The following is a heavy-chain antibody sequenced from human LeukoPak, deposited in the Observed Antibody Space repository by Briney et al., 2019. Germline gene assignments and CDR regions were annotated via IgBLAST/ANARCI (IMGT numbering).Heavy chain of an antibody. CDR3: ARDGMSDYDYFDY. CDR1: GFTFSDYY. Sequence: GGSLRLSCAASGFTFSDYYMSWIRQAPGKGLEWVSYISGSTSYTNYADSVKGRFTISRDNAKNSLYLHMNSLRAEDTAVYYCARDGMSDYDYFDYWGQGTLVTVSS. J-gene: IGHJ4*02. CDR2: ISGSTSYT. V-gene: IGHV3-11*05. D-gene: IGHD5-12*01.